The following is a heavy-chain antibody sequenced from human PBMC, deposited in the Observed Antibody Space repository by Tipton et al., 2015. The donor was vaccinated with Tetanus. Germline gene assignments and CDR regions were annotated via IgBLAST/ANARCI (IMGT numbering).Heavy chain of an antibody. Sequence: TLSLTCAVSGASISSIYSWNWIRQPPGKGLEWLADVSYSGRTNSNYSLKSRITISQDTSKNQFSLRLTSVTAADTAVYYCARGGGNTMFRGGEFVHSYYYQGMDVWGQGTTVTVSS. D-gene: IGHD3-10*01. J-gene: IGHJ6*02. V-gene: IGHV4-61*01. CDR1: GASISSIYS. CDR2: VSYSGRT. CDR3: ARGGGNTMFRGGEFVHSYYYQGMDV.